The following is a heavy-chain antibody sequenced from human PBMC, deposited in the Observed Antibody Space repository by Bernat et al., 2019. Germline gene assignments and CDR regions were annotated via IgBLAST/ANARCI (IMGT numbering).Heavy chain of an antibody. D-gene: IGHD2-8*01. Sequence: QVQLVGSGGGVVQPGRSLRLSCAASGFTFSSYGMHWVRQAPGKGLEWVAVISYDGSNKYYADSVKGRFTISRDNSKNTLYLQMNSLRAEDTAVYYCAKELQEWGYFDLWGRGTLVTVSS. CDR3: AKELQEWGYFDL. J-gene: IGHJ2*01. CDR1: GFTFSSYG. V-gene: IGHV3-30*18. CDR2: ISYDGSNK.